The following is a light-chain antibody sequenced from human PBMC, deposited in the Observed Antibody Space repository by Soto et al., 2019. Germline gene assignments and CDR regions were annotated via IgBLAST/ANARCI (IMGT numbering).Light chain of an antibody. Sequence: IQLTQSQSSLSASVGDTVTVTCRASHSVVTYLTWYQQKPGQVPELLIYGASSLQSGVPSRFSGSGSRSDFTLTIKGLQPEDFATYYCQQNYSSPYTFGHGTKVDIK. J-gene: IGKJ3*01. CDR2: GAS. V-gene: IGKV1-39*01. CDR1: HSVVTY. CDR3: QQNYSSPYT.